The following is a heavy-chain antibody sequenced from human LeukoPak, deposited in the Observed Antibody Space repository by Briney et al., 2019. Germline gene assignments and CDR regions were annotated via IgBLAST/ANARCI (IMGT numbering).Heavy chain of an antibody. CDR1: GFTFSSYA. J-gene: IGHJ4*02. D-gene: IGHD2-2*01. Sequence: TGGSLRLSCAASGFTFSSYAMSWVRQAPGKGLEWVSAISGSGGSTYYADSVKGRFTISRDNSKNTLYLQMNSLRAEDTAVYYCAKGYCSSTSCSLDYWGQGTLVTVPS. V-gene: IGHV3-23*01. CDR2: ISGSGGST. CDR3: AKGYCSSTSCSLDY.